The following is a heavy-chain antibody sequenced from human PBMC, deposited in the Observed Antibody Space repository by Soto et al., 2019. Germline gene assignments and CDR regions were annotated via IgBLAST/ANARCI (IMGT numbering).Heavy chain of an antibody. CDR1: GFTVSSNY. CDR2: IYSGGTT. CDR3: ARNGDSSDYRGWFDP. V-gene: IGHV3-66*01. J-gene: IGHJ5*02. D-gene: IGHD3-22*01. Sequence: EVQLVESGGGLVQPGGSLRLSCAASGFTVSSNYMSWVRQAPGKGLEWVSVIYSGGTTYYADSVNGRFTISRDNSKNTLYLQMNSLRAEDTAVYYCARNGDSSDYRGWFDPWGQGTLVTFSS.